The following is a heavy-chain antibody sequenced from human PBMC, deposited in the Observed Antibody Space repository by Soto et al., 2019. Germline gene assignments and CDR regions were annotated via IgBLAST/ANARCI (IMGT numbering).Heavy chain of an antibody. V-gene: IGHV1-2*02. D-gene: IGHD2-8*01. Sequence: GASVKVSCKASGYTFTGYYMHWVRQAPGQGLEWMGWINPNSGGTNYAQKFQGRVTMTRDTSISTAYMELSRLRSDDTAVYYCARDGMLYAITLYYYYGMDVWGQGTTVTVSS. CDR1: GYTFTGYY. CDR3: ARDGMLYAITLYYYYGMDV. CDR2: INPNSGGT. J-gene: IGHJ6*02.